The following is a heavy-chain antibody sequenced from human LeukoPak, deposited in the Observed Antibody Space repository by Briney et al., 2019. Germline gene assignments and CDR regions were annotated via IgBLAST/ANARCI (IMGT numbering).Heavy chain of an antibody. CDR1: GYTFTSYY. D-gene: IGHD5-24*01. Sequence: TLVKVSCKASGYTFTSYYMHWVRQAPGQGLEWMGIINPSGSSTSYAQKFQGRVTMTRDTSTSTGYMELSSLRSEDTAVYYCARTVATIKPYYYMDVWGKGTTVTVSS. V-gene: IGHV1-46*01. J-gene: IGHJ6*03. CDR2: INPSGSST. CDR3: ARTVATIKPYYYMDV.